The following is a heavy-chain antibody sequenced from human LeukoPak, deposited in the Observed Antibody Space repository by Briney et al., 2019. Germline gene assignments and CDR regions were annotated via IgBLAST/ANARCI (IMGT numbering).Heavy chain of an antibody. J-gene: IGHJ4*02. Sequence: SETLSLTCTVSGGSFSSGSYYWRWIRQPPGKGLEWIGYIYYSGSTNYNPSLKSRVTISVDTSKNQFSLKLSSVTAADTAVYYCPMTSSGWYSAFDYWGQGTLVTVSS. CDR2: IYYSGST. V-gene: IGHV4-61*01. CDR3: PMTSSGWYSAFDY. CDR1: GGSFSSGSYY. D-gene: IGHD6-19*01.